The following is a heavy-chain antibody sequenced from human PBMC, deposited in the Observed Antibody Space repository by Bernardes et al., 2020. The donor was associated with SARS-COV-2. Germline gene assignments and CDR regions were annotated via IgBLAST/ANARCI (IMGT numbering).Heavy chain of an antibody. D-gene: IGHD3-22*01. CDR3: ARGRGYWSILYSFDY. J-gene: IGHJ4*02. V-gene: IGHV3-21*01. Sequence: GGSLRLSCADSGFSFSYYSMNWVRQAPGKGLEWVSTIYRNSGNLYYADSVKGRFTVSRDNAKNSLYLQMNSLRAEDTAVYYCARGRGYWSILYSFDYWGQGTLVTVSA. CDR1: GFSFSYYS. CDR2: IYRNSGNL.